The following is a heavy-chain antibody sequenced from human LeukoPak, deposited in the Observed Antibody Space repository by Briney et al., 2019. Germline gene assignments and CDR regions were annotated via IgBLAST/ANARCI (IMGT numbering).Heavy chain of an antibody. CDR3: VRVAYDVLTGYENYYDY. V-gene: IGHV3-21*04. D-gene: IGHD3-9*01. CDR2: ISSSSAYI. CDR1: GFSFNSHS. Sequence: PGGSLRLSCAASGFSFNSHSMTWVRQAPGKGLECVSSISSSSAYIYYTDSVKGRFTISRDNAKNSVYLQMNSLSAEDTAVYYCVRVAYDVLTGYENYYDYWGQGTLVTVSS. J-gene: IGHJ4*02.